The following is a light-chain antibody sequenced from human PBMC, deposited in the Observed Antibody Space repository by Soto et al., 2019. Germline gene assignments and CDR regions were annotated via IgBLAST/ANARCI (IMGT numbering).Light chain of an antibody. CDR1: QNISSW. V-gene: IGKV1-5*03. J-gene: IGKJ1*01. CDR3: QDYTDCCWT. Sequence: DIQLTQSPSTLSASVGDRVTITCRASQNISSWLAWYQQKPGKPPILLIYETSNLESGVPSRFSGSGSGTEFTLTISSLQPDDFATYYCQDYTDCCWTFGQGTKVEIK. CDR2: ETS.